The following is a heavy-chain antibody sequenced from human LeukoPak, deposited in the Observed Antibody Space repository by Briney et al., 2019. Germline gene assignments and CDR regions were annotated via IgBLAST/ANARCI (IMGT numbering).Heavy chain of an antibody. CDR1: GFTFTGHY. J-gene: IGHJ4*02. D-gene: IGHD6-19*01. CDR2: INANTGVT. CDR3: ARDQSVAVAGPSGYFDY. V-gene: IGHV1-2*02. Sequence: ASVKVSCKTSGFTFTGHYMHWLRQAPGQGLEWMGWINANTGVTHYAVKFQGRVTMTRDTSISTAYMELSRLRSDDTAVYYCARDQSVAVAGPSGYFDYWGQGTLVTVSS.